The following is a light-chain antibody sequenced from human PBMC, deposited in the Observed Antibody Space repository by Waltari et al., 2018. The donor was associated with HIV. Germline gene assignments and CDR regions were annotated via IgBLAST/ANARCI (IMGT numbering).Light chain of an antibody. CDR1: QSISAK. V-gene: IGKV3-15*01. CDR3: QQYDSGPRGIT. CDR2: EAA. Sequence: ELVMTQSPPPLSASPRQSVTLSCRASQSISAKVAWYQQRPGQAPRLLIYEAATRPTGIPARFSGSGSGTEFTLTISSLQSEDFATYFCQQYDSGPRGITFGQGTMLEIK. J-gene: IGKJ2*01.